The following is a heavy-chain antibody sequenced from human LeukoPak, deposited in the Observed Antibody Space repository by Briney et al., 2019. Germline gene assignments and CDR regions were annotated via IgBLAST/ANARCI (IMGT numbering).Heavy chain of an antibody. D-gene: IGHD5-12*01. CDR2: ISYDGSNK. CDR3: ASQRGYSGYSYDYYYGMDV. V-gene: IGHV3-30*03. Sequence: GGSLRLSCAASGFTFSSYGMHWVRQAPGKGLEWVAVISYDGSNKYYADSVKGRFTISRDNSKNTLYLQMNSLRAEDTAVYYCASQRGYSGYSYDYYYGMDVWGQGTTVTVSS. CDR1: GFTFSSYG. J-gene: IGHJ6*02.